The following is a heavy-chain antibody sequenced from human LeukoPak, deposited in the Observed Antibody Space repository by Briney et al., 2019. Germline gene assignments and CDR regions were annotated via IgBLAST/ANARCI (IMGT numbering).Heavy chain of an antibody. CDR3: ARGSEWLLSLGYFDC. J-gene: IGHJ4*02. Sequence: GGSLRLSCAASGLSFSSHAMSWVRQAPGKGLEWVSTISGSGGSTYYADSVKGRFIISRDNSKNTVSLQMNSLRADDTAVYYCARGSEWLLSLGYFDCWGQGTLVTVSS. CDR2: ISGSGGST. V-gene: IGHV3-23*01. D-gene: IGHD3-3*01. CDR1: GLSFSSHA.